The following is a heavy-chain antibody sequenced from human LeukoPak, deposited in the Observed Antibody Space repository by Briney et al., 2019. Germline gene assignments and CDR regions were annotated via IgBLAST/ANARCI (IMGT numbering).Heavy chain of an antibody. CDR1: GGSISSYY. Sequence: MPSETLSLTCTVSGGSISSYYWSWIRQPPGKGLEWIGYSYYSGSTNYNPSLKSRVTISVDTSKNQFSLKVNSATAANTAVYFCARGGSGWQRGLDYRGQGTLVTVSS. CDR2: SYYSGST. V-gene: IGHV4-59*12. CDR3: ARGGSGWQRGLDY. D-gene: IGHD6-19*01. J-gene: IGHJ4*02.